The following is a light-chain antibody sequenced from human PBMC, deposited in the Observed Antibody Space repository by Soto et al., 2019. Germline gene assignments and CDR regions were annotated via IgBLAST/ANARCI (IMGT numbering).Light chain of an antibody. J-gene: IGKJ5*01. V-gene: IGKV1-9*01. Sequence: IQLTQSPSSLSASVGDRVTITCRASQGISSYLAWYQQKPGKAPKIMIYAASTLQSGVPSRFSGSGSGTDGTITISSLKKEDVSTYYCQQLNSYTITFGQGTRLEIK. CDR2: AAS. CDR3: QQLNSYTIT. CDR1: QGISSY.